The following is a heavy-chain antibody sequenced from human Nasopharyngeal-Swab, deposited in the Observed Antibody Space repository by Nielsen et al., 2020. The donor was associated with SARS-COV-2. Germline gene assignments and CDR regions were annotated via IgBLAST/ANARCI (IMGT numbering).Heavy chain of an antibody. J-gene: IGHJ4*02. D-gene: IGHD3-3*01. CDR2: IYYSGST. CDR1: GGSISSYY. Sequence: SRTLSLTCTVSGGSISSYYWSWIRQPPGKGLEWIGYIYYSGSTNYNPSLKSRVTISVDTSKNQFSLKLSSVTAADTAVYYCARGGRGIFGVVTNFDYWGQGTLVTVSS. CDR3: ARGGRGIFGVVTNFDY. V-gene: IGHV4-59*01.